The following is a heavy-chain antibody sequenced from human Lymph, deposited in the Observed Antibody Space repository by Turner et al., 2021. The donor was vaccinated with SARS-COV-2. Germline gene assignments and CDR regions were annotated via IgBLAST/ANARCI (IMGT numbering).Heavy chain of an antibody. D-gene: IGHD4-17*01. V-gene: IGHV4-39*01. Sequence: QLQLQESGPGLVKPSETLSLTCTVSGGSISSSSYYWGWIRQPPGKELEWIGSFYYSGSTYYNPSLKSRVTISVDTSKNQFSLKLTSVTATDTAVYYCARLGGAYGDPFDYWGQGTLVTVSS. CDR1: GGSISSSSYY. CDR3: ARLGGAYGDPFDY. J-gene: IGHJ4*02. CDR2: FYYSGST.